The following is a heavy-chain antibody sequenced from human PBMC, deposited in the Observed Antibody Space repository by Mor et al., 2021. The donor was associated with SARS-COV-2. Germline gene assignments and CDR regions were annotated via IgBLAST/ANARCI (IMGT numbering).Heavy chain of an antibody. J-gene: IGHJ3*02. CDR2: GST. D-gene: IGHD2-21*02. Sequence: GSTNYNPSLKSRVTMSVDTSKNEFSLKLSSVTAADTAVYYCARVAFFGGDFSYDAFDIWG. V-gene: IGHV4-4*07. CDR3: ARVAFFGGDFSYDAFDI.